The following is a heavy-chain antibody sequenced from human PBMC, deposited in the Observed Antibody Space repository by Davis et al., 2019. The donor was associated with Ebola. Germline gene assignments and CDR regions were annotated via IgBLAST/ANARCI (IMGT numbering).Heavy chain of an antibody. D-gene: IGHD4-23*01. J-gene: IGHJ3*02. V-gene: IGHV3-30*18. CDR3: AKEATYGGNSDFAFDI. Sequence: PGGSLRLSCAASGFSFSSYAMHWVRQAPGKGLEWVAVISYDGSNKYYADSVKGRFTISRDNSKNTLYLQMNSLRAEDTAVYYCAKEATYGGNSDFAFDIWGQGTMVTVSS. CDR2: ISYDGSNK. CDR1: GFSFSSYA.